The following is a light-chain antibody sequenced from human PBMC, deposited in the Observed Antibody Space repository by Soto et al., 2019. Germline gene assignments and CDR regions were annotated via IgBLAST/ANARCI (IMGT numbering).Light chain of an antibody. Sequence: QSVLTQPPSASGSPGQSVTISCTGTSSDVGGYNYVSWYQQHPGKAPQLMIYEVSKRPSGVPDRFSGSKSGNTASLTVSGLQAEEEADYFCSSYAGSNNYVFGTGTKLTVL. CDR1: SSDVGGYNY. V-gene: IGLV2-8*01. CDR2: EVS. J-gene: IGLJ1*01. CDR3: SSYAGSNNYV.